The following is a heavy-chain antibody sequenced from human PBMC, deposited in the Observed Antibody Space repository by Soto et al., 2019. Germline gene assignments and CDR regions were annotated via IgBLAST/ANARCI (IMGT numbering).Heavy chain of an antibody. J-gene: IGHJ3*02. V-gene: IGHV3-23*01. CDR2: ISGSGGST. Sequence: GGSLRLSCAASGFTFSSYAMSWVRQAPGKGLEWVSAISGSGGSTYYADSVKGRSTISRDNSKNTLYLQMNSLRAEDTAVYYCAKDNREQWLVLEAFDIWGQGTMVTVSS. D-gene: IGHD6-19*01. CDR1: GFTFSSYA. CDR3: AKDNREQWLVLEAFDI.